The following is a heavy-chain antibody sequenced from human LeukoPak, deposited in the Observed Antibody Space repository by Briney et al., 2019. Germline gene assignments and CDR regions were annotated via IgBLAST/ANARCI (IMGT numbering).Heavy chain of an antibody. J-gene: IGHJ4*02. D-gene: IGHD3-10*01. CDR2: IKQDGSEK. Sequence: GGSLRLSCAASGLTFSSYWMSWVRQAPGKGLEWVANIKQDGSEKYYVDSVKGRFTISRDNAKNSLYLQMNSLRAEDTAVYYCARVIRALWFGDYWSQGTLVTVSS. CDR3: ARVIRALWFGDY. V-gene: IGHV3-7*01. CDR1: GLTFSSYW.